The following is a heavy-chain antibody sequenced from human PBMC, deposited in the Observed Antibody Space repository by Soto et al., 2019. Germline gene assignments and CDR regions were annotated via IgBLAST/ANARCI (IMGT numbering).Heavy chain of an antibody. J-gene: IGHJ5*01. CDR3: ARLIGNSWLDS. CDR2: TYYRSNWYT. Sequence: QIHLQQSGPGLVKPSQTLSLTCAISGDSVSTNSATWDWIRQSPSRGLEWLGRTYYRSNWYTYYAVSVKGRITISPATSNNQLSLQLTSVTPDDTAVYYCARLIGNSWLDSWGQGTLVTVSS. CDR1: GDSVSTNSAT. D-gene: IGHD2-8*01. V-gene: IGHV6-1*01.